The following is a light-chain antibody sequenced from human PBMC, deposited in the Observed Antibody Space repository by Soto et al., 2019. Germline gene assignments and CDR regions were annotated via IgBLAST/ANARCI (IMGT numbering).Light chain of an antibody. CDR2: QDS. J-gene: IGLJ2*01. CDR3: QAWDSSIYVV. Sequence: SYELTQPPSVSVSPGQTASITCSGDKLGDKYACWYQQKPGQSPVLVIYQDSKRPSGIPERFSGSNSGNTATLTISGTQAMDEADYHCQAWDSSIYVVFVGGTKLTVL. CDR1: KLGDKY. V-gene: IGLV3-1*01.